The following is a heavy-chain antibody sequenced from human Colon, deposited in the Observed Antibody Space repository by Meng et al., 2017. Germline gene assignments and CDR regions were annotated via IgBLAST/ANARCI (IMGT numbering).Heavy chain of an antibody. D-gene: IGHD1-14*01. CDR1: GYTFTSYG. J-gene: IGHJ4*02. V-gene: IGHV1-18*01. CDR2: INPYNGNT. CDR3: ARFNHRAPDY. Sequence: VPRRQLAAEVKNAGAEGKVSCKASGYTFTSYGISWVRQAPGKGLEWMGWINPYNGNTNYPQKFQGRVTMTTDTSTSTAYMELRSLRSDDTAVYYCARFNHRAPDYWGQGTLVTVFS.